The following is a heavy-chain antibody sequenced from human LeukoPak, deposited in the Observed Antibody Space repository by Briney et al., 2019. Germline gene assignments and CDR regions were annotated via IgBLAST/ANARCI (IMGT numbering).Heavy chain of an antibody. CDR1: GFTFDDYA. CDR2: ITGAGGST. Sequence: GGSLRLSCAASGFTFDDYAMHWVRQAPGKGLEWVSFITGAGGSTYYADSVKGRFTISRDNSKNSLYLQMNSPRTQDTALYYCAKGYHYDSSGYYYLDYWGQGTLVTVSS. CDR3: AKGYHYDSSGYYYLDY. D-gene: IGHD3-22*01. V-gene: IGHV3-43*02. J-gene: IGHJ4*02.